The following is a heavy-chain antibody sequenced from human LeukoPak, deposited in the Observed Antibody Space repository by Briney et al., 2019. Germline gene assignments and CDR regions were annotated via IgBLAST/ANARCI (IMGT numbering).Heavy chain of an antibody. V-gene: IGHV4-34*01. J-gene: IGHJ3*02. CDR3: ARKYCSTTSCSYPFDI. CDR2: VTYSGSA. Sequence: SETLSLTCAVFGESLSAYYWTWIRQSPGKGLEWIGEVTYSGSATYSPSLESRVTISVATSRNQFSLRLNSVTAADSAIYFCARKYCSTTSCSYPFDIWGQGTMVTVSS. D-gene: IGHD2-2*01. CDR1: GESLSAYY.